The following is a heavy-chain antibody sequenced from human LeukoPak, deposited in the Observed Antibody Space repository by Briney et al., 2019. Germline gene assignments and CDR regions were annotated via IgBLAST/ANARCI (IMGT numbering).Heavy chain of an antibody. CDR2: TVSEIDGGTT. CDR1: GFTFNYAW. D-gene: IGHD1-7*01. V-gene: IGHV3-15*04. CDR3: ATDEDWNYARKDV. J-gene: IGHJ6*02. Sequence: GGSLRLSCAASGFTFNYAWMSWVRQVPGKGLEWVGQTVSEIDGGTTDYATPVKGRFTISRDDSESTLYLQMNSLKIEDTAVYYCATDEDWNYARKDVWGQGATVIVSS.